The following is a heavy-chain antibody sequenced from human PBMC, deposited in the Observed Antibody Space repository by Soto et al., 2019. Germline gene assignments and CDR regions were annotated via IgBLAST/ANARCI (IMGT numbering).Heavy chain of an antibody. J-gene: IGHJ4*02. Sequence: EVQLVESGGGLVKPGGSLRLSCAASGFTFSSYSMNWVRQAPGKGLEWVSSISSSSSYIYYADSVKGRFTISRDNAKNSLYLQMNSLRAEDTAVYYCAKDKGSSGSYCAYWGQGTLVTVSS. CDR3: AKDKGSSGSYCAY. V-gene: IGHV3-21*01. D-gene: IGHD1-26*01. CDR1: GFTFSSYS. CDR2: ISSSSSYI.